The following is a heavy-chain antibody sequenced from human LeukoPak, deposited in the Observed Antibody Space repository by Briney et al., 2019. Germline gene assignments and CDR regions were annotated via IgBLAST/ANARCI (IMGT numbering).Heavy chain of an antibody. J-gene: IGHJ4*02. D-gene: IGHD4-17*01. Sequence: SETLSLTCTVSGGSTSSSSYYWGWIRQPPGKGREWIGSIYYSGSTYYNPSLKSRVTISVDTSKNQFSLKLSSVTAADTAVYYCATDYGVSLWGQGTLVTVSS. V-gene: IGHV4-39*01. CDR3: ATDYGVSL. CDR1: GGSTSSSSYY. CDR2: IYYSGST.